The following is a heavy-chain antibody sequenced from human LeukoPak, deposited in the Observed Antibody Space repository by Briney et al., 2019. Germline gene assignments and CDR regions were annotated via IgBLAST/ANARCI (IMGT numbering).Heavy chain of an antibody. CDR2: ISSNSRYI. J-gene: IGHJ4*02. V-gene: IGHV3-21*01. D-gene: IGHD1-1*01. CDR3: ARVDESLDKFDC. CDR1: GFSLTPFS. Sequence: GRCLRLSCTASGFSLTPFSMNWVRQAPGKGLEWISSISSNSRYIYYADSLKGRFTISRNNAENSLYLDMYSLRYEDMAVYFCARVDESLDKFDCWGQGTLVTVSS.